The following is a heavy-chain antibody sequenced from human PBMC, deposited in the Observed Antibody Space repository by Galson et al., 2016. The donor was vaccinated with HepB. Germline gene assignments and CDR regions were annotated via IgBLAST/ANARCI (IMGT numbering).Heavy chain of an antibody. CDR3: AGPGMGSYRH. CDR2: IYYTGSA. D-gene: IGHD3-16*02. J-gene: IGHJ4*02. Sequence: SETLSLTCTVSGGSVISSDFYWGWIRQPPGKGLEWIGSIYYTGSAYYNPSLKSRVTLSVDTPKNQFSLKVTSVTAADTAVYYCAGPGMGSYRHWGQGTLVSVSS. CDR1: GGSVISSDFY. V-gene: IGHV4-39*01.